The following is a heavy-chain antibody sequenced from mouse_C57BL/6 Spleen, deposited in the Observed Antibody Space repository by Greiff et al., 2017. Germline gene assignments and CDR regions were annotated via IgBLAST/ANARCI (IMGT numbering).Heavy chain of an antibody. J-gene: IGHJ2*01. CDR2: IDPETGGT. V-gene: IGHV1-15*01. D-gene: IGHD1-1*01. CDR3: TRCYGSSYFAY. CDR1: GYTFTDYE. Sequence: QVQLQQSGAELVRPGASVTLSCKASGYTFTDYEMHWVKQTPVHGLEWIGAIDPETGGTAYNQKFKGKAILTADKSSSTAYMELRSLTSEDSAVYYCTRCYGSSYFAYWGQGTTLTVSS.